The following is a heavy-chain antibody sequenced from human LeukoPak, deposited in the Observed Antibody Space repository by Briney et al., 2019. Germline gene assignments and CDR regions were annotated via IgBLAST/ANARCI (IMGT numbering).Heavy chain of an antibody. CDR1: GGSFSGYY. CDR2: INHSGST. Sequence: SEPLSLTCAVYGGSFSGYYWSWLRQPPGKGLEWIGEINHSGSTNYNPSLKSRVTISVDTSKNQFSLKLSSVTAADTAVYYCARALPPDTAIVHFDYWGQETLVTVSS. J-gene: IGHJ4*02. CDR3: ARALPPDTAIVHFDY. V-gene: IGHV4-34*01. D-gene: IGHD5-18*01.